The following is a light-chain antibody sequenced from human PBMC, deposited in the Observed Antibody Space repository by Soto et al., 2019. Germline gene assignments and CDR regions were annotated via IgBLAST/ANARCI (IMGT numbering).Light chain of an antibody. CDR3: CSHAGSRNFIYV. Sequence: QSALTHPASVSGSPGQSITISCTGTSSDVGSYDLVSWYQQHPGKAPKLMIYEGSKRPSGVSNRSSGSKSGNTASLTISGLQAEDEADNYCCSHAGSRNFIYVIATGTKVTVL. J-gene: IGLJ1*01. CDR1: SSDVGSYDL. V-gene: IGLV2-23*03. CDR2: EGS.